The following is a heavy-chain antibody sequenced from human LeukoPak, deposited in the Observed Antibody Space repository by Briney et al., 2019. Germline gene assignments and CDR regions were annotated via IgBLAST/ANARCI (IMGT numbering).Heavy chain of an antibody. J-gene: IGHJ6*03. D-gene: IGHD6-6*01. CDR3: ARVLPAAQPFPRNYYYYYMDV. CDR1: GYTFTGYY. Sequence: ASVKVSCKASGYTFTGYYMHWVRQAPGQGLEWIGWIDPHSGGTNYAQKFQGRVTMTRDTSISTAYMELSRLRSDDTAVYYCARVLPAAQPFPRNYYYYYMDVWGKGTTVTVSS. V-gene: IGHV1-2*02. CDR2: IDPHSGGT.